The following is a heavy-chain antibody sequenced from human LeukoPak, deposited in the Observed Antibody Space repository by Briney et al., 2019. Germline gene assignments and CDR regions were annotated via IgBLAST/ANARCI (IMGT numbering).Heavy chain of an antibody. CDR1: GFTFSSYS. Sequence: GGSLRLSCAASGFTFSSYSMDWVRQAPGKGLEWVSSISSSSSYIYYADSVKGRFTISRDNAKNSLYLQMNSLRAEDTAVYYCARGAYYYDSSGYYDWGQGTLVTVSS. V-gene: IGHV3-21*01. D-gene: IGHD3-22*01. J-gene: IGHJ4*02. CDR2: ISSSSSYI. CDR3: ARGAYYYDSSGYYD.